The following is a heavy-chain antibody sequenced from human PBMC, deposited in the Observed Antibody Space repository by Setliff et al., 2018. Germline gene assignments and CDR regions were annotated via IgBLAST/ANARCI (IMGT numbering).Heavy chain of an antibody. CDR1: GGSISSGDYY. Sequence: LSLTCTVSGGSISSGDYYWSWIRQPPGKGLEWIGYIYYSGSTYYNPSLKSRVTISIDTSKNQFSLKLNSVTAADMAVYYCARKGISALSGAFDMWGQGTMVTVSS. J-gene: IGHJ3*02. V-gene: IGHV4-30-4*08. CDR2: IYYSGST. D-gene: IGHD1-26*01. CDR3: ARKGISALSGAFDM.